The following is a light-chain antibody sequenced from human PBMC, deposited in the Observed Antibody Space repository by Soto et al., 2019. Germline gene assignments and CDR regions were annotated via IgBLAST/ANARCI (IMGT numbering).Light chain of an antibody. Sequence: QSALTQPASVSGSPGQSITISFTGTSSDVGGYNYVSWYQQHPGKAPKLMIYDVSNRPSGVSNRFSGSKSGNTASLTISGLEAEDEADYDCSSYTSSSTVVFGGGTKVTVL. V-gene: IGLV2-14*01. CDR2: DVS. CDR3: SSYTSSSTVV. CDR1: SSDVGGYNY. J-gene: IGLJ2*01.